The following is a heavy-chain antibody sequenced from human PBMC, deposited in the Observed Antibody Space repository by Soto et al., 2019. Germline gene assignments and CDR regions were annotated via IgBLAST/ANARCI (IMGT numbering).Heavy chain of an antibody. V-gene: IGHV4-4*07. D-gene: IGHD2-15*01. CDR1: GGSISSYY. CDR3: ARGRYCSGGSCYSGTTNWFDP. Sequence: SETLSLTCTASGGSISSYYWSWIRQPAGKGLEWIGRIYTSGSTNYNPSLKSRVTMSVDTSKNQFSLKLSTVTAADTAVYYCARGRYCSGGSCYSGTTNWFDPWGQGTLVTVSS. J-gene: IGHJ5*02. CDR2: IYTSGST.